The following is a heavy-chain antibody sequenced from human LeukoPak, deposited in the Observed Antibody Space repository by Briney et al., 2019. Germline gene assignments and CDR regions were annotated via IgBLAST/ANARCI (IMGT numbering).Heavy chain of an antibody. V-gene: IGHV3-23*01. CDR3: AKDQRITVVRGVYFDY. J-gene: IGHJ4*02. D-gene: IGHD4-23*01. CDR2: ISGSGGST. CDR1: GFTFSSYA. Sequence: GGSLGLSCAASGFTFSSYAMSWVRQAPGKGLEWVSAISGSGGSTYYADSVKGRFTISRDNSKNTLYLQMNSLRAEDTAVYYCAKDQRITVVRGVYFDYWGQGTLVTVSS.